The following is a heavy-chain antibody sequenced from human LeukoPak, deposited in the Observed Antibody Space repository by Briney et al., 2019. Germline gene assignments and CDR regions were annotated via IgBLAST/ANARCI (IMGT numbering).Heavy chain of an antibody. J-gene: IGHJ5*02. CDR3: ARVAGKNWFDP. CDR2: IYYSGST. CDR1: GGSISSYY. Sequence: KSLETLSLTCTVSGGSISSYYWSWIRQPPGKGLEWIGYIYYSGSTNYNPSLKSRVTISVDTSKNQFSLKLSSVTAADTAVYYCARVAGKNWFDPWGQGTLVTVSS. V-gene: IGHV4-59*01. D-gene: IGHD6-19*01.